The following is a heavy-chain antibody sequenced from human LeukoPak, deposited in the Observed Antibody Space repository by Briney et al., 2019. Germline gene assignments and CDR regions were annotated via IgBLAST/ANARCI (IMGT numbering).Heavy chain of an antibody. V-gene: IGHV4-34*01. Sequence: SETLSLTCAVYGGSFSGYYWSWIRQPPGKGLEWIGEINHSGSTNYNPSLKSRVTISVDTSKNQFSLKLSSVTAADTAVYYCARDRRITMVRGVIEWFDPWGQGTLVTISS. D-gene: IGHD3-10*01. J-gene: IGHJ5*02. CDR2: INHSGST. CDR1: GGSFSGYY. CDR3: ARDRRITMVRGVIEWFDP.